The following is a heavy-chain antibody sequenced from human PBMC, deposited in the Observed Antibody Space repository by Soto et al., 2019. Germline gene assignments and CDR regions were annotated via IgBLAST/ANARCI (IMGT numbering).Heavy chain of an antibody. CDR2: ISSSGSTI. D-gene: IGHD3-3*01. CDR1: GFTFSSYE. J-gene: IGHJ6*04. Sequence: EVQLVESGGGLVQPGGSLRLSCAASGFTFSSYEMNWVRQAPGKGLEWVSYISSSGSTIYYADSVKGRFTISRDNAKNSLYRQMNSRGAEDRAFYYCARVFYGRDVGGKGTTVTVPS. CDR3: ARVFYGRDV. V-gene: IGHV3-48*03.